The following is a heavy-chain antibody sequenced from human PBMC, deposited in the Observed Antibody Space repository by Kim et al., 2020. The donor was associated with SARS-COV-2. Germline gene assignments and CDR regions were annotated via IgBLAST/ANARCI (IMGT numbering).Heavy chain of an antibody. CDR3: VRRRTNGCMDG. D-gene: IGHD2-8*01. CDR1: GFTFSDHY. Sequence: GGSLRLSCAASGFTFSDHYMDWVRQAPGKGLEWVGRIRKKANSYTTEHAASVKGRFTISRDDSQNSLYVQMNSLKIDDTAVYYCVRRRTNGCMDGWGQGTTVTVSS. CDR2: IRKKANSYTT. V-gene: IGHV3-72*01. J-gene: IGHJ6*02.